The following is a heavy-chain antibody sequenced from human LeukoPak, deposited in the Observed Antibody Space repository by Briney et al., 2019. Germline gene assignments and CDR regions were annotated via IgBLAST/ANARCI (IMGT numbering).Heavy chain of an antibody. CDR1: GYTFTSYD. Sequence: ASVKVSCKASGYTFTSYDINWMRQATGQGLEWMGWMNPNSGNTGYAQKFQGRVTMTRNTSISTAYMELSSLRSEDTAVYYCARARDNVLLWFGELLYAFDIWGQGTMVTVSS. J-gene: IGHJ3*02. CDR3: ARARDNVLLWFGELLYAFDI. D-gene: IGHD3-10*01. CDR2: MNPNSGNT. V-gene: IGHV1-8*01.